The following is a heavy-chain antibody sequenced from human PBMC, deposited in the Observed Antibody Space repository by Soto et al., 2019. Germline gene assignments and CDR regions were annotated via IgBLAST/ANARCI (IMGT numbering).Heavy chain of an antibody. CDR3: AKAYTSSSLRYYSDY. Sequence: GGSLRLSCAASGFTFSSYAMSWVRQASGRGLEWVSAISGSGATTYYADSVKGRFTFSRDNSKNTLYLQMNSLRAEDTAVYYCAKAYTSSSLRYYSDYWGRGTLVTVSS. V-gene: IGHV3-23*01. CDR1: GFTFSSYA. D-gene: IGHD6-6*01. CDR2: ISGSGATT. J-gene: IGHJ4*02.